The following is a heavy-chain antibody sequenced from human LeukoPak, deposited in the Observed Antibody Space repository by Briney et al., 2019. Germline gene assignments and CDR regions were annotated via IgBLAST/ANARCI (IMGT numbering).Heavy chain of an antibody. CDR2: IYTSGST. CDR3: ARDGPRWELTPFDY. V-gene: IGHV4-4*07. CDR1: DGSIRSYY. J-gene: IGHJ4*02. D-gene: IGHD1-26*01. Sequence: PSETLSLTCTVSDGSIRSYYWSSIRQPAGKGLEWIGRIYTSGSTNYNPSLESRVTMSLDTSNNQFSLKLSSVTAADTAMYYCARDGPRWELTPFDYWGQGTLVTVSS.